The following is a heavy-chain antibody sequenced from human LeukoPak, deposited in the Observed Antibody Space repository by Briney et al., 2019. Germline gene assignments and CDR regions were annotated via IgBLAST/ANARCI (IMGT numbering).Heavy chain of an antibody. J-gene: IGHJ4*02. D-gene: IGHD6-19*01. CDR2: IYYDGSNK. CDR3: ARAAHTVAGIVY. V-gene: IGHV3-30*04. Sequence: GGSLRLSCAASGFTFSSYTMHWVRQAPGKGLEWVAVIYYDGSNKYYADSVKGRFTISRDISKNTLYPQMNSLRAEDTAVYYCARAAHTVAGIVYWGQGTLVTVSS. CDR1: GFTFSSYT.